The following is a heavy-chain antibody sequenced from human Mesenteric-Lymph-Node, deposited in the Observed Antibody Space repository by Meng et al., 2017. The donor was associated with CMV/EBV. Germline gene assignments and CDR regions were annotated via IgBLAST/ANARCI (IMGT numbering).Heavy chain of an antibody. CDR3: TRLHSTFFDY. J-gene: IGHJ4*02. CDR1: GFKFSSYA. CDR2: ISYDAHTQ. Sequence: GGSLRLSCTASGFKFSSYALHWVRQAPGKGLEWVAVISYDAHTQYADFVKGRFTISRDNAKNSVYLQLNSLRAEDTAVYFCTRLHSTFFDYWGQGALVTVSS. V-gene: IGHV3-30*03. D-gene: IGHD3-16*01.